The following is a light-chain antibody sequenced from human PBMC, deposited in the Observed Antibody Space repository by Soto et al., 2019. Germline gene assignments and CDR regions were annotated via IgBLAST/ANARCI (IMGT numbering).Light chain of an antibody. CDR3: SSYTSSDTLVVL. Sequence: QSALTQPASVSGSLGQSITISCTGTSSDVGYYDYVSWYQLHPGKAPKLIISEVSNRPSGVSNRFSGSKSGNTASLTISGLQAEDEADYYCSSYTSSDTLVVLFGGGTKLTVL. CDR1: SSDVGYYDY. V-gene: IGLV2-14*01. J-gene: IGLJ2*01. CDR2: EVS.